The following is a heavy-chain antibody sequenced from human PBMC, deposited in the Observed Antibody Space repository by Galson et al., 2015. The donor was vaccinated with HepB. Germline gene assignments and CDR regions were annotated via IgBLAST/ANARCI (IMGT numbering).Heavy chain of an antibody. J-gene: IGHJ4*02. D-gene: IGHD5-12*01. CDR3: ARDRSGYDSGAFDY. CDR1: GFTFSRYW. Sequence: SLRLSCAASGFTFSRYWMHWVRQAPGKGLVWVSRIDSDGSGTIYADSVKGRFTISRDNAKNTLYLQMNSLRAEDTAVYYCARDRSGYDSGAFDYWGQGSLVTVSS. V-gene: IGHV3-74*01. CDR2: IDSDGSGT.